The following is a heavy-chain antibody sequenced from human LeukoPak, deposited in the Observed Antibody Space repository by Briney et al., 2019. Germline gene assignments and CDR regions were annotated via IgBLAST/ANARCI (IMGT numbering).Heavy chain of an antibody. CDR3: AKRGASGTFHFDY. J-gene: IGHJ4*02. V-gene: IGHV1-24*01. Sequence: ASVKVSCKVSGYTLTELSMHWVRQAPGNGLEWMGGFDPEDGETIYAQKFQGRVTMTEDTSTDTAYMELNSLRPEDTAVYYCAKRGASGTFHFDYWGQGTLVTVSS. CDR2: FDPEDGET. CDR1: GYTLTELS. D-gene: IGHD3-10*01.